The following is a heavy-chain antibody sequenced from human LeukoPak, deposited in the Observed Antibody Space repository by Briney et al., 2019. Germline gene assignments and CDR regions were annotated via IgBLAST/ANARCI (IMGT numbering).Heavy chain of an antibody. CDR1: GGSINNHY. V-gene: IGHV4-59*11. CDR3: AREYGYSSGWATRAYDY. D-gene: IGHD6-19*01. CDR2: IHYTGTT. Sequence: SETLSLTCIVSGGSINNHYWTWIRQTPGKGLEWIGDIHYTGTTKYNPSLKSRVTISIDTSKNQFSLKLSSVTAADTAVYYCAREYGYSSGWATRAYDYWGQGTLVTVSS. J-gene: IGHJ4*02.